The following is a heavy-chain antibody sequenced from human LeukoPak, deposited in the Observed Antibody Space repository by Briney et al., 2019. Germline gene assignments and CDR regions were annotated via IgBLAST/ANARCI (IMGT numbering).Heavy chain of an antibody. CDR1: GFTFSSYG. CDR3: ASEILIRGSSTFDY. J-gene: IGHJ4*02. Sequence: GGSLRLSCAASGFTFSSYGMHWVRQAPGKGLEWVAFIRYDGSNKYYADSVKGRFTIPRDNSKNTLYLQMNSLRAEDTAVYYCASEILIRGSSTFDYWGQGTLVTVSS. D-gene: IGHD2-2*01. V-gene: IGHV3-30*02. CDR2: IRYDGSNK.